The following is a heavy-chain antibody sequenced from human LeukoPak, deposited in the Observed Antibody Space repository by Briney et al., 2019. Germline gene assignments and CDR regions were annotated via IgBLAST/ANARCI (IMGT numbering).Heavy chain of an antibody. J-gene: IGHJ4*02. CDR1: GYTFTGYY. D-gene: IGHD3-22*01. Sequence: GASVKVSCKASGYTFTGYYMHWVRQAPGQGLEWMGWINPNSGGTNYAQKFQGRVTMTRDTSINTAYMDLSRLRSDDTAMYYCARDRASSGFPLDYWGQGTLVTVSS. CDR2: INPNSGGT. CDR3: ARDRASSGFPLDY. V-gene: IGHV1-2*02.